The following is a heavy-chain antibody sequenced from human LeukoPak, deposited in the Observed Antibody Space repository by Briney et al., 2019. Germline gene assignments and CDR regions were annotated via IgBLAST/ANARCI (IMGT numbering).Heavy chain of an antibody. J-gene: IGHJ4*02. Sequence: QTGGSLRLSCAASGFTFNSYAMHWVRQAPGKGLEWVAVISYDGSNKYYADSVKGRFTISRDNSKNTLYLQMNSLRAEDTAVYYCARAYSSSWFNYYFDYWGQGTLVTVSS. D-gene: IGHD6-13*01. CDR2: ISYDGSNK. CDR3: ARAYSSSWFNYYFDY. V-gene: IGHV3-30-3*01. CDR1: GFTFNSYA.